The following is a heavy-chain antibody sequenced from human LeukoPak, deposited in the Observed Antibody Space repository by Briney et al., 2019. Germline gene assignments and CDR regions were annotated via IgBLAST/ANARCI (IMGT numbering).Heavy chain of an antibody. CDR2: IYYSGST. Sequence: SETLSLTCTVSGGSISSGGYYWSWICQHPGKGLEWIGYIYYSGSTYYNPSLKSRVTISVDTSKNQFSLKLSSVTAADTAVYYCARSPLYYDSSGYYYGIDYWGQGTLVTVSS. CDR1: GGSISSGGYY. CDR3: ARSPLYYDSSGYYYGIDY. D-gene: IGHD3-22*01. J-gene: IGHJ4*02. V-gene: IGHV4-31*03.